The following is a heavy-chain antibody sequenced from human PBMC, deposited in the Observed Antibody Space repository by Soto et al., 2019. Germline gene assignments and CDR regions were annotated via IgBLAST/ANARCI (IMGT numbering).Heavy chain of an antibody. CDR1: GFTFSSYS. CDR3: ARDSLPGRDGYKGSLD. D-gene: IGHD5-12*01. Sequence: GGSLRLSCAASGFTFSSYSMNWVRQAPGKGLEWVSYISSSSSTIYYADSVKGRFTISRDNAKNSLYLQMNSLRDEDTAVYYCARDSLPGRDGYKGSLDWGQGTLVTVSS. CDR2: ISSSSSTI. V-gene: IGHV3-48*02. J-gene: IGHJ4*02.